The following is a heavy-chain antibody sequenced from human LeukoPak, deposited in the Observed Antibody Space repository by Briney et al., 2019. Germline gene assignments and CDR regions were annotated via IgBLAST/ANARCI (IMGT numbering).Heavy chain of an antibody. D-gene: IGHD3-10*01. J-gene: IGHJ4*02. CDR1: GYTFTSYG. CDR3: ARDPGAARGFDY. V-gene: IGHV1-18*01. CDR2: ISTYNDNT. Sequence: ASVKVSCKTSGYTFTSYGISWVRQAPGQGLEWMGWISTYNDNTNYAQKLQGRVTMTTDTSASTAYMELRSLRSDDTAVYYCARDPGAARGFDYWGQGTLVAVSS.